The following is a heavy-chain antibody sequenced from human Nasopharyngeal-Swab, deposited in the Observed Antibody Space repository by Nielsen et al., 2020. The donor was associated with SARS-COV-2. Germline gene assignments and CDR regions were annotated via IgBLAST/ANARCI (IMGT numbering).Heavy chain of an antibody. CDR3: ARGNWNDYYYGMDV. V-gene: IGHV3-33*01. CDR1: GFTFSSYG. Sequence: GGSLRLSCAASGFTFSSYGMHWVRQAPGKGLEWVAVIWYDGSNKYYADSVKGRFTISRDNYKNTLYLKMKSMRAEDTAVYYCARGNWNDYYYGMDVWGQGTTVTVSS. CDR2: IWYDGSNK. D-gene: IGHD1-1*01. J-gene: IGHJ6*02.